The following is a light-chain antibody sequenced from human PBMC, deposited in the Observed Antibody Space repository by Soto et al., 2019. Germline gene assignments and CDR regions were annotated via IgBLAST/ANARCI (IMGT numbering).Light chain of an antibody. V-gene: IGKV3-11*01. CDR1: QSVSSN. J-gene: IGKJ4*01. CDR2: EAS. Sequence: EIVLTQSPATLSLSPGERATLSCRASQSVSSNLAWYQQKPGQAPRLVIYEASNRAPGIPARFSGSGSGTDFTLTISSLEPEDFAVYYCQQRSNWPLTFGGGTKVEIK. CDR3: QQRSNWPLT.